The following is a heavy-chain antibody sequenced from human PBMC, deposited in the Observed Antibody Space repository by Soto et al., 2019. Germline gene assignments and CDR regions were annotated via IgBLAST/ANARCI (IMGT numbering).Heavy chain of an antibody. D-gene: IGHD3-22*01. Sequence: PSETLSLTCTVSGVSISSGDYYWSWIRQPPGKGLEWIGYIYYSGSTYYNPSLKSRVTISVDTSKNQFSLKLSSVTAADTAVYYCARGGSYDSSGYSWNWFDPWGQGTLVTVSS. CDR1: GVSISSGDYY. CDR2: IYYSGST. CDR3: ARGGSYDSSGYSWNWFDP. V-gene: IGHV4-30-4*01. J-gene: IGHJ5*02.